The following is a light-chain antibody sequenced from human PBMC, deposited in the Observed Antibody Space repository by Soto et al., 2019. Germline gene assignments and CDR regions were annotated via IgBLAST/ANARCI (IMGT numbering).Light chain of an antibody. V-gene: IGKV3-20*01. J-gene: IGKJ1*01. CDR3: QHYGSSPGT. CDR1: QSVTY. CDR2: GAS. Sequence: EIVLTQSPGTLSLSPGERATLSCRASQSVTYLVWYQQKPGQAPRLRIYGASSRSTGIPDRFSGSGSGTDCTLSISRLEPGDFAVYYCQHYGSSPGTFGQGNKVEIK.